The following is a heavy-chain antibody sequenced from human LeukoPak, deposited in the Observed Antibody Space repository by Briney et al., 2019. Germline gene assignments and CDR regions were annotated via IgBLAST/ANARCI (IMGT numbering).Heavy chain of an antibody. Sequence: ASVKVSYKASGYTFTSYGISWVRQAPGQGLEWMGWISAYNGNTNYAQKLQGRVTMTTDTSTSTAYMELRSLRSDDTAVYYCARDSIVVVPAALLYWGQGTLVTVSS. CDR1: GYTFTSYG. D-gene: IGHD2-2*01. CDR2: ISAYNGNT. V-gene: IGHV1-18*01. J-gene: IGHJ4*02. CDR3: ARDSIVVVPAALLY.